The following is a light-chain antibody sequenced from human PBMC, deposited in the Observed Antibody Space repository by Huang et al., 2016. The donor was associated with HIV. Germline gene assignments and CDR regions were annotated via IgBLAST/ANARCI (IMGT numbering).Light chain of an antibody. J-gene: IGKJ4*01. Sequence: DIKMTQSPSSLSASVGDRVTITCRASQSISTYLSWYQQKPGKAPKFLIYAASTLHSGVPSRFSGSGSGTDFTLTISSLQPEDFATYYCQQSYSSPLTFGGGTRVEIK. CDR3: QQSYSSPLT. CDR1: QSISTY. CDR2: AAS. V-gene: IGKV1-39*01.